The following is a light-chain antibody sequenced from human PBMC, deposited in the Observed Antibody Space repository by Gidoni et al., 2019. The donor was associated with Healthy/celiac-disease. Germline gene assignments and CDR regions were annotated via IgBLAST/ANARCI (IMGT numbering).Light chain of an antibody. J-gene: IGKJ1*01. CDR3: QQYYSYPWT. CDR2: AAS. Sequence: AIRLNQSPSLLPASTGDSVSITCRASQGISSHLAWYQQKPGKAPKLLIYAASTLQSGVPSRFSGSGSGTDFTLTISCLQSEDFATYYCQQYYSYPWTFGQGTKVEIK. CDR1: QGISSH. V-gene: IGKV1-8*01.